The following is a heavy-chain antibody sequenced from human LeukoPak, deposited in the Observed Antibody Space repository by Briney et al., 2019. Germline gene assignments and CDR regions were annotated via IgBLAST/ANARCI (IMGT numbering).Heavy chain of an antibody. CDR3: ARESTVAAYFDY. V-gene: IGHV3-21*01. CDR2: ISSSSSYI. D-gene: IGHD6-19*01. J-gene: IGHJ4*02. Sequence: GGSLRLSCAASGFTFSSYSMNWVRQAPGKGLEWVSSISSSSSYIYYADSEKGRFTISRDNAKNSLYLQMNSLRAEDTAVYYCARESTVAAYFDYWGQGTLVTVSS. CDR1: GFTFSSYS.